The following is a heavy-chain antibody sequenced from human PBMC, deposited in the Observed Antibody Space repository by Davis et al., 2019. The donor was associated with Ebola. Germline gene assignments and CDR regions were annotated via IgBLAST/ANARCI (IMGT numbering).Heavy chain of an antibody. CDR1: GFTFSDYY. Sequence: GGSLRLSCAASGFTFSDYYMSWVRQAPGKGLEWVSIISGSGVTTYYADSVKGRFTILRDNSRNTVYLQMNNLRADDTAIYYCAKDASSRSGSYYQFDHWGQGTLVTVSS. D-gene: IGHD1-26*01. J-gene: IGHJ4*02. CDR3: AKDASSRSGSYYQFDH. CDR2: ISGSGVTT. V-gene: IGHV3-23*01.